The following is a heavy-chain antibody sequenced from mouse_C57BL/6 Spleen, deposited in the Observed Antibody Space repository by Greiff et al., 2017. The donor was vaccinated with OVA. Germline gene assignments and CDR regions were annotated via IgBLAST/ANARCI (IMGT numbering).Heavy chain of an antibody. D-gene: IGHD2-2*01. CDR3: AREGDGYDVGYFDY. CDR1: GYTFTSYT. CDR2: INPSSGYT. V-gene: IGHV1-4*01. Sequence: VQLQQSGAELARPGASVKMSCKASGYTFTSYTMHWVKQRPGQGLEWIGYINPSSGYTKYNQKFKDKATLTADKSSSTAYMQLSSLTSEDSAVYYGAREGDGYDVGYFDYWGQGTTLTVSS. J-gene: IGHJ2*01.